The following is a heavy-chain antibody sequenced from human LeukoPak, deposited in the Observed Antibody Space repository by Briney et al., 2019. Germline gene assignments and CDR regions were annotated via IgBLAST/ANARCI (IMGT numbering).Heavy chain of an antibody. CDR2: IYYSGTT. CDR1: GGSVSSDGFY. D-gene: IGHD2-15*01. J-gene: IGHJ1*01. V-gene: IGHV4-31*03. CDR3: QVAAMEDVRYFQH. Sequence: PSETLSLTCTVSGGSVSSDGFYWNWIRLHPGKGLEWIGSIYYSGTTYFNPSLKSRITISIDTSKNQVSLKLTSVTAADTAVYYCQVAAMEDVRYFQHWGQGTLVTVSS.